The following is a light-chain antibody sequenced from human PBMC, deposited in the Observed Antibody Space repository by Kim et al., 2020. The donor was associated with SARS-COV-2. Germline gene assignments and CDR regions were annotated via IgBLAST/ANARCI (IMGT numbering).Light chain of an antibody. CDR3: AAWDDSLNGVV. J-gene: IGLJ2*01. CDR1: RSNIGNNA. CDR2: YDD. Sequence: PRLTISCSGSRSNIGNNAVNWYQQLPGKAPKLLIYYDDLLPSGVSDRFSGSKSGTSASLAISGLQSEDEADYYCAAWDDSLNGVVFGGGTQLTVL. V-gene: IGLV1-36*01.